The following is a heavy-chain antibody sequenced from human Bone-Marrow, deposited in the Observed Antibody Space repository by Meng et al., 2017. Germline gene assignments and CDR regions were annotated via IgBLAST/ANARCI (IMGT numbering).Heavy chain of an antibody. D-gene: IGHD7-27*01. J-gene: IGHJ1*01. CDR2: ISFDGDEK. Sequence: GESLKTPCAVPGFSFSDHGMHRVRQGPGKGLEWVAVISFDGDEKDYLDSVKGRFTIPRDNSKNTLYLQMDSLRGDDTGVYYCARDTQHNGLWGEYFQHWGQGTLVTVSS. CDR3: ARDTQHNGLWGEYFQH. V-gene: IGHV3-30*14. CDR1: GFSFSDHG.